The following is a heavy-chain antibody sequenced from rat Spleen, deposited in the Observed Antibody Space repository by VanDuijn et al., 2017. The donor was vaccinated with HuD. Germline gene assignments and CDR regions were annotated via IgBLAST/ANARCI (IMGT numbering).Heavy chain of an antibody. Sequence: EVQLQESGPGLVKPSQSLSLTCSVTGYSITSNYWGWIRKFPGNKMEWMGYISYSGSTSYNPSLKSRISITRDTSKNQFFLQLNSVTTEDTATYYCARWSTTEGIGFDYWGQGVMVTVSS. CDR2: ISYSGST. CDR3: ARWSTTEGIGFDY. V-gene: IGHV3-1*01. J-gene: IGHJ2*01. D-gene: IGHD1-11*01. CDR1: GYSITSNY.